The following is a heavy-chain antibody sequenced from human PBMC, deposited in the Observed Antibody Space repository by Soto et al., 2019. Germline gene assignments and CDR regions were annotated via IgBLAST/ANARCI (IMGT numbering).Heavy chain of an antibody. D-gene: IGHD1-26*01. Sequence: QVQLVQSGAEVKKPGASVKVSCKASGYTFASYGISWVRQAPGQGLEWMGWISAYNGITSYAQKLQGRVTMTTDTSTSTACRELRSLRSDDTAGYYCARSGVWEPRDYWGQGTLVTVSS. V-gene: IGHV1-18*01. J-gene: IGHJ4*02. CDR2: ISAYNGIT. CDR3: ARSGVWEPRDY. CDR1: GYTFASYG.